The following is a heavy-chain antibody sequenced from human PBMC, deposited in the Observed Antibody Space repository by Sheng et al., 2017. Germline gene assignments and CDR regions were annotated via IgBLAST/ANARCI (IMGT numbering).Heavy chain of an antibody. Sequence: AEVKKPGESLKISCKGSGYSFTSYWIGWVRQMPGKGLEWMGIIYPRDSDTRYSPSFQGQVTISADKSISTAYLQWSSLKASDTAIYYCARQSCSGGNCYEINFQHWGQGTLVTVSS. J-gene: IGHJ1*01. CDR1: GYSFTSYW. CDR2: IYPRDSDT. V-gene: IGHV5-51*01. CDR3: ARQSCSGGNCYEINFQH. D-gene: IGHD2-15*01.